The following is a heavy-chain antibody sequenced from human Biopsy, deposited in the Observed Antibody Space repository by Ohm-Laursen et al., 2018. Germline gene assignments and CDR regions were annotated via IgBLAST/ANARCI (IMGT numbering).Heavy chain of an antibody. CDR2: INSDGSST. CDR3: ARGGFFAYSTFDY. D-gene: IGHD4-11*01. CDR1: EFIFSRFW. Sequence: SLRLSCSASEFIFSRFWMYWVRQAPGKGLVWVSRINSDGSSTNYADAVKGRFTISRDNAKNTVFLQMNSLRAEDTAVYYCARGGFFAYSTFDYWGQGALVTVSS. V-gene: IGHV3-74*01. J-gene: IGHJ4*02.